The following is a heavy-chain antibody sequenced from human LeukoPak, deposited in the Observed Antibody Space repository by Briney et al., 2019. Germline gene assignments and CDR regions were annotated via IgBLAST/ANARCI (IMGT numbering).Heavy chain of an antibody. CDR1: GFTFDDYT. CDR2: ISWDGGST. V-gene: IGHV3-43*01. Sequence: GGSLRLSCAASGFTFDDYTMHWVRQAPGKGLEWVSLISWDGGSTYYADSVKGRFTISRDNSKNSLYLQMNSLRTEDTALYYCAKDGTYSYGQRPRRDPSYYFDYWGQGTLVTVSS. J-gene: IGHJ4*02. CDR3: AKDGTYSYGQRPRRDPSYYFDY. D-gene: IGHD5-18*01.